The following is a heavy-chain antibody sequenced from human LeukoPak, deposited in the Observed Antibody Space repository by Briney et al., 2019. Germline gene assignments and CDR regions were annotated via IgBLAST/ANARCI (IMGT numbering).Heavy chain of an antibody. Sequence: GGSLRLSCAASGFTFRSYWMTWVRQSPGKGLEWVANIKQDGSETYHVDSVKGRFTISRDNSKNTLYLQMNSLRTEDTAVYYCAKGGEVSSWYKRLKLYFDYWGQGTLVTVSS. D-gene: IGHD6-13*01. CDR1: GFTFRSYW. CDR3: AKGGEVSSWYKRLKLYFDY. CDR2: IKQDGSET. V-gene: IGHV3-7*01. J-gene: IGHJ4*02.